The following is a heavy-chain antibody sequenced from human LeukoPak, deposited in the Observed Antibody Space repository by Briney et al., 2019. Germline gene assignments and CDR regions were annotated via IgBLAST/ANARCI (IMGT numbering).Heavy chain of an antibody. CDR1: GGSISSSNW. CDR2: IYHSGST. J-gene: IGHJ4*02. CDR3: AREKGDCSSTSCPLDY. Sequence: PSETLSLTCAVSGGSISSSNWWSWVRQPPGKGLEWIGEIYHSGSTNYNPSLKSRVTISVDKSKNQFSLKLSSVTAADTAVYYCAREKGDCSSTSCPLDYWGQGTLVSVSS. V-gene: IGHV4-4*02. D-gene: IGHD2-2*01.